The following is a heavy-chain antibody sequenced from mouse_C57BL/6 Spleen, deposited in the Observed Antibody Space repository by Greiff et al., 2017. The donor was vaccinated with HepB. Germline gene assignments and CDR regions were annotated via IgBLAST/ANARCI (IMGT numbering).Heavy chain of an antibody. CDR1: GYTFTSYW. V-gene: IGHV1-50*01. Sequence: QVQLQQPGAELVKPGASVKLSCKASGYTFTSYWMQWVKQRPGQGLEWIGEIDPSDSYTNYNQKFKGKATLTVDTSSSTAYMQLSSLTSEDSAVYYCARSGELEAYWGQGTLVTVSA. D-gene: IGHD4-1*01. J-gene: IGHJ3*01. CDR2: IDPSDSYT. CDR3: ARSGELEAY.